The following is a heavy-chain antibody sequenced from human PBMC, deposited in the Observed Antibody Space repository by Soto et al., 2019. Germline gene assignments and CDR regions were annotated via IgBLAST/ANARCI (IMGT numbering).Heavy chain of an antibody. J-gene: IGHJ4*02. CDR1: EFTFSSYA. Sequence: GGSLRLSCAASEFTFSSYAMTWVRLAPGKGLEWVSSISTSAGNTYYADSVKGRFTISRDNSKNTLYLQMNSLRADDTAVYYCAKSGSHSYFDYWGQGTLVTVSS. D-gene: IGHD1-26*01. V-gene: IGHV3-23*01. CDR2: ISTSAGNT. CDR3: AKSGSHSYFDY.